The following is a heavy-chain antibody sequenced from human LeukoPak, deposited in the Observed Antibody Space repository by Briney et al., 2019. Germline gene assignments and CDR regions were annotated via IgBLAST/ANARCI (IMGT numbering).Heavy chain of an antibody. D-gene: IGHD1-26*01. CDR2: ISSSSSTI. CDR3: ARDAPLVGATNPLDY. J-gene: IGHJ4*02. V-gene: IGHV3-48*01. Sequence: GGSLRLSCAASGFTVSSYSMNWVRQAPGKGLEWVSYISSSSSTIYYADSVKGRFTISRDNAKNSLYLQMNSLRAEDTAVYYCARDAPLVGATNPLDYWGQGTLVTVSS. CDR1: GFTVSSYS.